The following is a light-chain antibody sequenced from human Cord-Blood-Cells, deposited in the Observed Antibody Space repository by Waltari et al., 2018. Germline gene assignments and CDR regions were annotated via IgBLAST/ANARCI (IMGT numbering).Light chain of an antibody. CDR2: GAS. J-gene: IGKJ4*01. CDR3: QQYNNWPPA. Sequence: EIVMTQSPATLSVSPGERATLSCRASQSVSSNLAWYQQKPGQAPRLLIYGASTRATGIPARFSGSGSVTEFTLTISSLQSEDFAVDYCQQYNNWPPAFGGGTKVEIK. V-gene: IGKV3-15*01. CDR1: QSVSSN.